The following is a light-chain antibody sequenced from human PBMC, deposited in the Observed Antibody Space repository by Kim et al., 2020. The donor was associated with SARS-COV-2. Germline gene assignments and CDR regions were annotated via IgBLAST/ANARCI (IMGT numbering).Light chain of an antibody. CDR1: KLGDKY. J-gene: IGLJ3*02. V-gene: IGLV3-1*01. CDR3: QAWDSTWV. Sequence: SYELTQPPSVSVSPGQTASITCSGNKLGDKYACWYQQKPGQSPVLVIYQDSKRPSGIPERFPGSNSGNTATLTISGTQAMDEADYYCQAWDSTWVFGGGTQLTV. CDR2: QDS.